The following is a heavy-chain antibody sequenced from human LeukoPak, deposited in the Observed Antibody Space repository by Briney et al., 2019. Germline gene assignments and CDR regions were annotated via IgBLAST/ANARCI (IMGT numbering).Heavy chain of an antibody. CDR3: AKDRHYYGSGSYQALFDY. Sequence: SGGSLRLSCAASGFTFSSYAMSWVRQAPGKGLEWVSAISGSGGSTYYADSVKGRFTISRDNSKNTLYLQMNSLRAEDTAVYYCAKDRHYYGSGSYQALFDYWGQGTLVTVSS. CDR1: GFTFSSYA. CDR2: ISGSGGST. D-gene: IGHD3-10*01. V-gene: IGHV3-23*01. J-gene: IGHJ4*02.